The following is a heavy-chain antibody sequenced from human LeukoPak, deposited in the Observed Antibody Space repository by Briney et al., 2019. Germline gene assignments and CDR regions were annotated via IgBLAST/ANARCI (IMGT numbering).Heavy chain of an antibody. V-gene: IGHV1-18*01. Sequence: ASVKVSCKASGYTFTSYGISWVRQAPGQGIEWMGWISAHNGNTNYAQKLQGRVTMTTDTSTSTAYMELRSLRSDDTAVYYCARVPTPLLRYFDWSATPLDYWGQGTLVTVSS. CDR2: ISAHNGNT. CDR1: GYTFTSYG. CDR3: ARVPTPLLRYFDWSATPLDY. D-gene: IGHD3-9*01. J-gene: IGHJ4*02.